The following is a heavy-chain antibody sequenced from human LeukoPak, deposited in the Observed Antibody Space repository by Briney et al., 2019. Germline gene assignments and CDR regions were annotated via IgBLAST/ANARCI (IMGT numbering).Heavy chain of an antibody. CDR1: DDSISDYY. Sequence: SETLSLTCTVSDDSISDYYRGWIRQPPGKGLEWIGYFHNSGTSTYNPSLKSRVTISADTSKNQFSLKLNSLTTADTAVYYCARVGSGSYGEVDYWGQGTLVTVSS. CDR2: FHNSGTS. V-gene: IGHV4-59*01. J-gene: IGHJ4*02. D-gene: IGHD1-26*01. CDR3: ARVGSGSYGEVDY.